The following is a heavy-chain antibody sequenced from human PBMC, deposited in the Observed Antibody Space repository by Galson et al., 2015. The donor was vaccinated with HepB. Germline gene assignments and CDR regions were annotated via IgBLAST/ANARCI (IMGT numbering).Heavy chain of an antibody. Sequence: SLRLSCAASGFTFSSYSMNWVRQAPGKGLEWVSYISSSSSTIYYADSVKGRFTISRDNAKNTLYLQMNSLRDEDTAVYYCAGGYGDSDSGDYWGQGTLVTVSS. CDR1: GFTFSSYS. CDR2: ISSSSSTI. V-gene: IGHV3-48*02. D-gene: IGHD4-17*01. CDR3: AGGYGDSDSGDY. J-gene: IGHJ4*02.